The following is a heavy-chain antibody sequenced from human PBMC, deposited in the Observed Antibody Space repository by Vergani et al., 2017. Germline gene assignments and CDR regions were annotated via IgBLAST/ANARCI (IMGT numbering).Heavy chain of an antibody. V-gene: IGHV5-51*01. Sequence: EVMLVQSGAEVKKPGESLKISCKYSESSFISNEIAWVRQMSGKGLQWMGNINPIDSKIAYSPSFQGQAIMSRDKSITTAYLQWRSLKASDTAIYYCTRHVPCGDGACLHFDHWGQGTKVTVSS. CDR3: TRHVPCGDGACLHFDH. J-gene: IGHJ4*02. CDR2: INPIDSKI. D-gene: IGHD2-21*01. CDR1: ESSFISNE.